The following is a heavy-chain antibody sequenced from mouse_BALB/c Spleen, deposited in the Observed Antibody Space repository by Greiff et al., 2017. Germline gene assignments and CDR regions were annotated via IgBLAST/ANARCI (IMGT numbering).Heavy chain of an antibody. Sequence: VQLQESGTVLARPGASVKMSCKASGYTFTSYWMHWVKQRPGQGLEWIGAIYPGNSDTSYNQKFKGKAKLTADTSTSTAYMELSSLTDEDSAVYYCTSQTGTGFAYWGQGTLVTVSA. CDR1: GYTFTSYW. J-gene: IGHJ3*01. V-gene: IGHV1-5*01. CDR3: TSQTGTGFAY. CDR2: IYPGNSDT. D-gene: IGHD4-1*01.